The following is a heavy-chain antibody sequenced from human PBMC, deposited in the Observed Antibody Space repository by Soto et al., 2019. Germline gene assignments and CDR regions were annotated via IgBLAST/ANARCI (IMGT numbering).Heavy chain of an antibody. Sequence: GWSLRLSCASSKFSFISYWMHWVRQVPGKGPAWVSRINHDGSKTEYADSVKGRFTISRDNTNNTLYLQMNSLRVEDTAMYYCVREPWGFSGTWYDYWGQGTLVTVSS. J-gene: IGHJ4*02. D-gene: IGHD6-13*01. CDR2: INHDGSKT. CDR1: KFSFISYW. V-gene: IGHV3-74*01. CDR3: VREPWGFSGTWYDY.